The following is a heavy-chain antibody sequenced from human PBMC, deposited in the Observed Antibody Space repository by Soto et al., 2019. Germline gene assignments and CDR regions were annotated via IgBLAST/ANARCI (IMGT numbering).Heavy chain of an antibody. CDR2: INPNRGGT. V-gene: IGHV1-2*04. CDR3: APVRKLTWQTKGVIAVATGAFDI. CDR1: GYTFTGCY. J-gene: IGHJ3*02. Sequence: ASVKVSGKASGYTFTGCYMHWVRQAPGQGLEWMGWINPNRGGTNYAQKFKGWVTMTRDTSISTAYMELSRLRSDDTAVYYCAPVRKLTWQTKGVIAVATGAFDICRPGTRGTVAS. D-gene: IGHD1-26*01.